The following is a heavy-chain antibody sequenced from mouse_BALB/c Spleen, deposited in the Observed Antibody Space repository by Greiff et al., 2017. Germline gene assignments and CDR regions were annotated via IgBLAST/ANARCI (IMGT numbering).Heavy chain of an antibody. J-gene: IGHJ4*01. CDR3: ARHYVGGYYAMDY. CDR2: ISSGGGST. D-gene: IGHD1-1*01. V-gene: IGHV5-12-1*01. Sequence: EVQGVESGGGLVKPGGSLKLSCAASGFAFSSYDMSWVRQTPEKRLEWVAYISSGGGSTYYPDTVKGRFTISRDNAKNTLYLQMSSLKSEDTAMYYCARHYVGGYYAMDYWGQGTSVTVSS. CDR1: GFAFSSYD.